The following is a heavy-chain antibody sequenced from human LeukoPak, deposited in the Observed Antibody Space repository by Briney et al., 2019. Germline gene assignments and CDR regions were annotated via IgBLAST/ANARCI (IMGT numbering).Heavy chain of an antibody. V-gene: IGHV3-23*01. D-gene: IGHD3-22*01. CDR1: GITLSNYG. J-gene: IGHJ4*02. Sequence: GSLRLSCAVSGITLSNYGMSWVRQTPGKGLEWVAGISDSGGRTNYADSVKGRFTISRDNPKNTLYLQMNSLRAEDTAVYFCAKRGVVIRVILVGFHKEAQYFDSWGQGALVTVSS. CDR3: AKRGVVIRVILVGFHKEAQYFDS. CDR2: ISDSGGRT.